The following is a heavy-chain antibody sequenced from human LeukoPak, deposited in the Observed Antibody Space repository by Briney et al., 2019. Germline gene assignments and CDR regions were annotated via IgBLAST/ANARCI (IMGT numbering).Heavy chain of an antibody. V-gene: IGHV3-23*01. J-gene: IGHJ4*02. D-gene: IGHD3-10*01. CDR2: IPDSASST. CDR1: GFTFSRYA. CDR3: TRHSGAGYGSDYFDY. Sequence: GGSLRLSCAASGFTFSRYAMTWVRQAPGKGLEGVSTIPDSASSTYYADSVKGRFTISRDNSKNTLYVQMNCLRAEDTAVYYCTRHSGAGYGSDYFDYWGQGTLVTVSS.